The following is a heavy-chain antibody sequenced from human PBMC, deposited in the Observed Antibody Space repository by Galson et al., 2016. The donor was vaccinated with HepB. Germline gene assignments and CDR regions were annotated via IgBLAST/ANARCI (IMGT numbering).Heavy chain of an antibody. J-gene: IGHJ4*02. V-gene: IGHV1-69*13. CDR3: ARGDSGGYYLPL. CDR1: GGIFGSYA. Sequence: SVKVSCKASGGIFGSYAISWVRQALGQGLEWMGGIIPIFVTPSYAQKFQGRVSITADESTSTAYMELSSLRYEDTAVYYCARGDSGGYYLPLWGQGTLVTVSS. D-gene: IGHD1-26*01. CDR2: IIPIFVTP.